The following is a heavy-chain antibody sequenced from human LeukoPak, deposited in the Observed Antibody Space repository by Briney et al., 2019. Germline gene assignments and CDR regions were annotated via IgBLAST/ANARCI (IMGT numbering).Heavy chain of an antibody. CDR2: IHDSGNT. CDR1: GGSISSYH. D-gene: IGHD3-10*01. J-gene: IGHJ3*02. V-gene: IGHV4-59*08. CDR3: SRLGFGRDDAFDI. Sequence: SETLSLTCTVSGGSISSYHWNWIRRPPGKGLEWIGYIHDSGNTDYNPSLKSRVTISVDTSKNQFSLKMRSVTAADTAVYYCSRLGFGRDDAFDIWGLGTMVTVSS.